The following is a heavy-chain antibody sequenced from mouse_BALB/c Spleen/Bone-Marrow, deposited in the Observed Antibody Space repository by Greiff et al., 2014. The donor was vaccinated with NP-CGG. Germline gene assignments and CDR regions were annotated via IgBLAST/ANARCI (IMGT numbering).Heavy chain of an antibody. D-gene: IGHD2-2*01. Sequence: QVQLKQSGAELVRPGSSVKISCKASGYAFSSYWMSWVKQRPGQSLEWIGQIYPGDGDTNYNGKFKGKATLTADKSSSTAYMQLSSLTSEDSAVYFCARWLPAMDYWGQGTSVTVSS. CDR1: GYAFSSYW. CDR3: ARWLPAMDY. V-gene: IGHV1-80*01. J-gene: IGHJ4*01. CDR2: IYPGDGDT.